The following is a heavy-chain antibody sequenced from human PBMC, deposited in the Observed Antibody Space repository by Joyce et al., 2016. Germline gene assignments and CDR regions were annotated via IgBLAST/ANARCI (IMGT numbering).Heavy chain of an antibody. Sequence: QVQLVQSGAEVKRPGASVKVSCKASGYPFTSYDINWVRQGTGQGLEWKGKMIPSSDATDYAQKFHGIVTMTRDTSLNTAYMGLSRLSSDDTAVYYCVRGRGCTSVSCQGGWFDPWGQGTLVTVSS. CDR1: GYPFTSYD. J-gene: IGHJ5*02. CDR2: MIPSSDAT. V-gene: IGHV1-8*01. D-gene: IGHD5/OR15-5a*01. CDR3: VRGRGCTSVSCQGGWFDP.